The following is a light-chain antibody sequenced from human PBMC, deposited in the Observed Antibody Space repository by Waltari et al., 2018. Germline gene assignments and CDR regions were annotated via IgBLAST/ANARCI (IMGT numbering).Light chain of an antibody. Sequence: DIVMTQSPLSLPVTPGEPASFSCRSSQSLLYSNGNNYLDWYLKKPGQSPQLLIYLGSNRASGVPDRFSGSGSGTDFTLKISRVEAEDAGIYYCVQSLQTPPTFGQGTKVEIK. CDR3: VQSLQTPPT. CDR1: QSLLYSNGNNY. CDR2: LGS. J-gene: IGKJ1*01. V-gene: IGKV2-28*01.